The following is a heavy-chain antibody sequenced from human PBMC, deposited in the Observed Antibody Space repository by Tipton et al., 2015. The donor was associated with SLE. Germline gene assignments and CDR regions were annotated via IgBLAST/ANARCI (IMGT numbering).Heavy chain of an antibody. Sequence: TLSLTCSVSGGSISSSYDCWGWIRQPPGKGLEWLGTIYYTESTYYNPSLKSRVTISLDTSKNQFSLKLSSVTAADTAVYYCARQRPQQGGDYYDYWGQGTLVTVSS. CDR2: IYYTEST. J-gene: IGHJ4*02. V-gene: IGHV4-39*07. CDR1: GGSISSSYDC. CDR3: ARQRPQQGGDYYDY. D-gene: IGHD1-14*01.